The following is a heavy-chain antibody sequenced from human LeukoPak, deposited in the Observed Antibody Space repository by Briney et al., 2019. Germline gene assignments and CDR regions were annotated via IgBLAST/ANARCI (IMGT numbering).Heavy chain of an antibody. D-gene: IGHD6-19*01. CDR2: IWYDGGNK. CDR3: ARGSGWLAYYFDY. V-gene: IGHV3-33*01. CDR1: GFTFSSYG. Sequence: GGSLRLSCAASGFTFSSYGMHWVRQAPGKGLEWVAVIWYDGGNKYYADSVKGRFTISRDNSKNTLYLQMNSLRAEDTAVYYCARGSGWLAYYFDYWGQGTLVTVSS. J-gene: IGHJ4*02.